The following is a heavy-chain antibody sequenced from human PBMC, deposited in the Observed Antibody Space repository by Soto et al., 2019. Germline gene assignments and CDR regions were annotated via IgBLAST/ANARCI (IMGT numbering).Heavy chain of an antibody. D-gene: IGHD3-16*01. CDR1: GFTIRDAW. V-gene: IGHV3-15*01. CDR2: IKSKSDGGTI. J-gene: IGHJ4*02. Sequence: PVGSLRLSCGVSGFTIRDAWMSWVRQAPGKGLEWVGRIKSKSDGGTIDHAATVKVRVTISRDVSKNKLYLQMNSLKTEDTAVNYCTTDRGGGVTPREFPDYWGPGT. CDR3: TTDRGGGVTPREFPDY.